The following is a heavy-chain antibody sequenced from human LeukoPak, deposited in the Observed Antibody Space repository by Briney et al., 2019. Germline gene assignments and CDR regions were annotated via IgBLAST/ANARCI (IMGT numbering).Heavy chain of an antibody. CDR1: GFTFSGYW. V-gene: IGHV3-7*01. J-gene: IGHJ6*03. CDR2: IKQDGSEK. Sequence: GGSLRLSCAASGFTFSGYWMSWVRQAPGKGLEWVANIKQDGSEKYYVDSVKGRFTISRDNTRNSLYLQMNSLRAEDTAVYYCARDYSHYMDVWGKGTTVTVSS. CDR3: ARDYSHYMDV.